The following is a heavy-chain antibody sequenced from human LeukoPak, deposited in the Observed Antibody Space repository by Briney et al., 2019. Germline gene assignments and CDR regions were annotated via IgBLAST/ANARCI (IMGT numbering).Heavy chain of an antibody. CDR2: ILSGGST. D-gene: IGHD6-19*01. CDR3: ARGYIELAGPQDGMDV. V-gene: IGHV3-53*01. J-gene: IGHJ6*02. CDR1: GFTFSSYW. Sequence: GGSLTLSCAASGFTFSSYWMSWVRQAPGKGLEWVSVILSGGSTSYADSVKGRFTISRDNSKNTLYLQMNSLRAEDTAVYYCARGYIELAGPQDGMDVWGQGTTVTVSS.